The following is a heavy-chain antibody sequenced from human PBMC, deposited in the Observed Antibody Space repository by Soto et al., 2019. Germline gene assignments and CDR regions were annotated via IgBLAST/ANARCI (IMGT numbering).Heavy chain of an antibody. V-gene: IGHV3-48*02. CDR2: ISASGDAI. D-gene: IGHD6-6*01. CDR1: GFTFSTYS. J-gene: IGHJ5*02. Sequence: EVQLVESGGGLVQPGGSLRLSCAASGFTFSTYSMNWVRQAPGKGLEWISFISASGDAIYYADSVRGRVTISRDNAESSLYLQVNSLRDEDTAVDYCARLYSTASVNRWFDPWGQGTLVTVSS. CDR3: ARLYSTASVNRWFDP.